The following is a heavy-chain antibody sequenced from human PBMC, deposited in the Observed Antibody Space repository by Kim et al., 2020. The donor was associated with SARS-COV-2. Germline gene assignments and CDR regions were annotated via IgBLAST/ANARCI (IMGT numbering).Heavy chain of an antibody. CDR2: IYHSGST. CDR3: ARRGGQQLALYYYYYGMDV. CDR1: GGSISSSNW. V-gene: IGHV4-4*02. J-gene: IGHJ6*02. D-gene: IGHD6-13*01. Sequence: SETLSLTCAVSGGSISSSNWWSWVRQPPGKGLEWIGEIYHSGSTNYNPSLKSRVTISVDKSKNQFSLKLSSVTAADTAVYYCARRGGQQLALYYYYYGMDVWGQGTTVTVSS.